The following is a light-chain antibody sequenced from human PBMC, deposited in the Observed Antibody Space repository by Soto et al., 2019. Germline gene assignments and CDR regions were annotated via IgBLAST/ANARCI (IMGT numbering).Light chain of an antibody. CDR1: QSVSSY. J-gene: IGKJ1*01. V-gene: IGKV3-11*01. Sequence: EIVLTQSPATLSLSPGERATLSCRASQSVSSYLAWYQQKPGQAPRLLIYDASNRATGIPARFSGSGSGKDFTLPISSLEPEDFAVYYCQQRSNWLWTFGQGTKVEIK. CDR2: DAS. CDR3: QQRSNWLWT.